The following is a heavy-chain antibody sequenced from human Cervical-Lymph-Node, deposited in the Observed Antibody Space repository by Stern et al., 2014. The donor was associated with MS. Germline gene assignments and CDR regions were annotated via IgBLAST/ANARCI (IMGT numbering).Heavy chain of an antibody. J-gene: IGHJ6*02. V-gene: IGHV1-18*01. Sequence: QDQLVQSGTEVKKPRASVKVSCKASGDTFGTYGVNWVRQAPGQRLEWLGWISGYKGNTNYAQRLQGRVTLTTDTSTTTAYMELRSLRSDDTAVYYCAIMGTNGIDVWGQGTTVTVSS. D-gene: IGHD5-18*01. CDR1: GDTFGTYG. CDR3: AIMGTNGIDV. CDR2: ISGYKGNT.